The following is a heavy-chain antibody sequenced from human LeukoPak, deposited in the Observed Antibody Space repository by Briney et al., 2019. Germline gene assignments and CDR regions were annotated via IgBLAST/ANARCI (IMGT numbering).Heavy chain of an antibody. J-gene: IGHJ4*02. CDR2: ISGSGGST. CDR1: GLTFSRHA. Sequence: GGSLRLSCAASGLTFSRHAMSWVRQAPGKGLEWVSSISGSGGSTYYADSVKGRFTISRDNAKNMLYLQMNSLRAEDTAVYYCAKDYGDLKEDFWGQGTLVTVSS. V-gene: IGHV3-23*01. CDR3: AKDYGDLKEDF. D-gene: IGHD4-17*01.